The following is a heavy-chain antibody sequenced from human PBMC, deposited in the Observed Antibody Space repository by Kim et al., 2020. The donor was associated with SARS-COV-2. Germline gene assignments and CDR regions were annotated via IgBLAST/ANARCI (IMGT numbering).Heavy chain of an antibody. D-gene: IGHD2-2*01. CDR2: IWYDGSNK. CDR3: ARDRRPGYQLWDYFDY. J-gene: IGHJ4*02. CDR1: GFTFSSYG. V-gene: IGHV3-33*01. Sequence: GGSLRLSCAASGFTFSSYGMHWVRQAPGKGLEWVAVIWYDGSNKYYADSVKGRFTISRDNSKNTLYLQMNSLRAEDTAVYYCARDRRPGYQLWDYFDYWGQGTLVTVSS.